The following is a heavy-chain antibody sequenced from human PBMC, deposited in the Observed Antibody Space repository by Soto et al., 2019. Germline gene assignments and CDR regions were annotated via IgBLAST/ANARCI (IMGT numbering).Heavy chain of an antibody. CDR1: GGSFSGYY. CDR2: INHSGST. CDR3: ASGGHGVTIDS. Sequence: QVQLQQWGAGLLKPSETLSLTCAVYGGSFSGYYWSWIRQPPGKGLEWIGEINHSGSTNYNPSLKRRFTISVDPAKNQFPLKLSSVTAADTAVYYCASGGHGVTIDSWGQGTLVTVSS. V-gene: IGHV4-34*01. D-gene: IGHD4-17*01. J-gene: IGHJ5*01.